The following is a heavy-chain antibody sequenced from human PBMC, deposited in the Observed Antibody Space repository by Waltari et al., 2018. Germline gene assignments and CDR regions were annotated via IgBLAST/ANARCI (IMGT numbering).Heavy chain of an antibody. CDR2: VHQSGRS. D-gene: IGHD2-15*01. V-gene: IGHV4-4*02. CDR3: ASDRGRGLYLDS. CDR1: GDSITNNFF. Sequence: QGQLQESGPGLVKPSGTLSLTCTVSGDSITNNFFWSWVRKSPGKGLEWIGQVHQSGRSNYNPSLESRVTVSMDTSKNQFSLKMTSVTAADTAIYYCASDRGRGLYLDSWGQGTLVTVSP. J-gene: IGHJ4*02.